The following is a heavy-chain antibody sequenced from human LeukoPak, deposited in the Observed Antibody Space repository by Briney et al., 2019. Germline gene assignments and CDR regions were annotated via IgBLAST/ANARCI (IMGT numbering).Heavy chain of an antibody. CDR2: IYYSGST. CDR1: GGSISSGGYY. D-gene: IGHD5-18*01. V-gene: IGHV4-31*03. Sequence: PSETLSLTCTVSGGSISSGGYYWSWIRQHPGKGLEWIGYIYYSGSTYYNLSLKSRVTISVDTSKNQFSLKLSSVTAADTAVYYCARGWIQLWFFDYWGQGTLVTVSS. CDR3: ARGWIQLWFFDY. J-gene: IGHJ4*02.